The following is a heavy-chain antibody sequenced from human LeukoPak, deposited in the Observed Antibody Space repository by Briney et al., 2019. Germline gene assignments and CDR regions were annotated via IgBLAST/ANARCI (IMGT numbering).Heavy chain of an antibody. V-gene: IGHV1-3*01. CDR3: ARASSGSLSTWFGELFDWYDP. CDR2: INAGSGYT. J-gene: IGHJ5*02. CDR1: GYTFTGYY. Sequence: ASVKVSCKASGYTFTGYYMHWVRQAPGQRPEWMGWINAGSGYTKYSQKFQGRVTISRDTSASTVYMELRSLGSEDTAVYYCARASSGSLSTWFGELFDWYDPWGQGTLVTVSS. D-gene: IGHD3-10*01.